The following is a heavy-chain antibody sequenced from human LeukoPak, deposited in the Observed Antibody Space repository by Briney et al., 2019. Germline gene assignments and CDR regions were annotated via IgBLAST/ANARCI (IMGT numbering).Heavy chain of an antibody. V-gene: IGHV3-30*02. Sequence: TGGSLRLSCTASEFTFNSYGMHWVRQAPGKGLEWVAFIRFDGSDGHYADSAKGRFTISRDNSKNTLYLQMNSLRAEDTAVYYCAKDRRGSCNAGSCYCCDYWGRGTLVTVSS. D-gene: IGHD2-15*01. CDR2: IRFDGSDG. J-gene: IGHJ4*02. CDR1: EFTFNSYG. CDR3: AKDRRGSCNAGSCYCCDY.